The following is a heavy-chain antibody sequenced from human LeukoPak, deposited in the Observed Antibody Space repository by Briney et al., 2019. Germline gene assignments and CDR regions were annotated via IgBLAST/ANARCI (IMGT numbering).Heavy chain of an antibody. V-gene: IGHV4-61*01. J-gene: IGHJ4*02. Sequence: SETLSLTCTVSGCSISSGYYWSWIRQPPGKGLEWIGYIYYSGSTNYNPSLKSRVTVSVDTSKNQFSLKLSSVTAADTAVYYCARAPYYDILTGPRLKGNRYFDYWGQGTLVTVSS. CDR3: ARAPYYDILTGPRLKGNRYFDY. D-gene: IGHD3-9*01. CDR1: GCSISSGYY. CDR2: IYYSGST.